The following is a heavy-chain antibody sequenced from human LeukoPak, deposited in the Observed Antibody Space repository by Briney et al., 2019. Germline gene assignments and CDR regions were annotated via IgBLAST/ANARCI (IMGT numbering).Heavy chain of an antibody. D-gene: IGHD3-10*01. CDR1: GFIFSSYA. CDR2: ISGSGGST. Sequence: GGSLRLSCAASGFIFSSYAMSWVRQAPGKGLEWVSAISGSGGSTYYADSVKGRFTISRDNSKNTLYLQMNSLRAEDTTVYYCAKDGGLLWFGELPRTFYYMDVWGKGTTVTVS. CDR3: AKDGGLLWFGELPRTFYYMDV. V-gene: IGHV3-23*01. J-gene: IGHJ6*03.